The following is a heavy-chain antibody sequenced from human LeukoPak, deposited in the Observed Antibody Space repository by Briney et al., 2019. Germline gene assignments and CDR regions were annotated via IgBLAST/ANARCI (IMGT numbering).Heavy chain of an antibody. CDR1: GFTFSTYA. V-gene: IGHV3-23*01. Sequence: PGGSLRLSCAASGFTFSTYAMSWVRQAPGKGLEWVSTISGSGGSTYYADSVKGRFMISRDNYKNTLHLQMNSLRAEDTALYYCAKRYYYDSSGHYFRFDYWGQGTLVTVSS. J-gene: IGHJ4*02. CDR3: AKRYYYDSSGHYFRFDY. D-gene: IGHD3-22*01. CDR2: ISGSGGST.